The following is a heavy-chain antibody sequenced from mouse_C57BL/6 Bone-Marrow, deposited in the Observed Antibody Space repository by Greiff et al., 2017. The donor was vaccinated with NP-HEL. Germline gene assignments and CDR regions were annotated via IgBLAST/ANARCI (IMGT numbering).Heavy chain of an antibody. CDR1: GYTFTGYW. J-gene: IGHJ1*03. D-gene: IGHD1-1*01. Sequence: QVQLQQSGAELMKPGASVKLSCKATGYTFTGYWIEWVKQRPGHGLEWIGEILPGSGSTNYNEKFKGKATFTADTSSNTAYMQLSSLTTEDSAIYYCASDSMSLFITTVVEKVYWYFDVWGTGTTVTVSS. V-gene: IGHV1-9*01. CDR2: ILPGSGST. CDR3: ASDSMSLFITTVVEKVYWYFDV.